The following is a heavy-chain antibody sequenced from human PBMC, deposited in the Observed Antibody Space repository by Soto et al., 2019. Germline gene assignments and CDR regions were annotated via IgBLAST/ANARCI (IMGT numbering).Heavy chain of an antibody. Sequence: QVRLEESGPGPVKPSETLSLTCNVSGASIINHYWSWIRQPPGKALEWVAFVHYSGTTNYNPSLESRVFISVDTSKNQFSLKVTSVTAADTAVYFCARNSDYGSYFDLWGRGTLVTVSS. CDR3: ARNSDYGSYFDL. V-gene: IGHV4-59*11. CDR1: GASIINHY. CDR2: VHYSGTT. J-gene: IGHJ2*01. D-gene: IGHD4-17*01.